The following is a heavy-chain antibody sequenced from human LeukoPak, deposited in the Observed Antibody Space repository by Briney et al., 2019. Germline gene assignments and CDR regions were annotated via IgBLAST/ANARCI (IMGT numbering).Heavy chain of an antibody. J-gene: IGHJ4*02. V-gene: IGHV1-46*01. CDR3: ARVRGSIVVVPAAMGGLDY. Sequence: GASVKVSCKASGYTFTSYYMHWVRQAPGQGLEWMGIINPSGGSTSYAQKFQGRVTMTRDTSTSTVYMELSSLRSEDTAVYYCARVRGSIVVVPAAMGGLDYWGQGTLVTVSS. D-gene: IGHD2-2*01. CDR1: GYTFTSYY. CDR2: INPSGGST.